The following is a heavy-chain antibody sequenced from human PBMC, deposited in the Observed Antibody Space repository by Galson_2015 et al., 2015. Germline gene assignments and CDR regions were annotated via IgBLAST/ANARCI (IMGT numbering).Heavy chain of an antibody. CDR2: IYYSGST. CDR3: ARGLRSGNCSGGSCYRRRPASYYFDY. CDR1: GGSISSGDYY. Sequence: SETLSLTCTVSGGSISSGDYYWSWIRQPPGKGLEWIGYIYYSGSTNYNPSLKSRVTISVDTSKNQFSLKLSSVTAADTAVYYCARGLRSGNCSGGSCYRRRPASYYFDYWGQGTLVTVSS. V-gene: IGHV4-61*08. J-gene: IGHJ4*02. D-gene: IGHD2-15*01.